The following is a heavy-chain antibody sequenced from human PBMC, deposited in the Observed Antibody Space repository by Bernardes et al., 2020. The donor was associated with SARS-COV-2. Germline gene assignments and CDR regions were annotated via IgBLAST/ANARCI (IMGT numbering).Heavy chain of an antibody. CDR1: GGSISSYY. J-gene: IGHJ6*02. V-gene: IGHV4-59*01. CDR2: IYYSGST. Sequence: SETLSLTCTVSGGSISSYYWSWIRQPPGKGLEWIGYIYYSGSTNYNPSLKSRVTISVDTSKNQFSLKLSSVTAADTAVYYCARVARPFTYYGMDVWGQGTTVTVSS. CDR3: ARVARPFTYYGMDV.